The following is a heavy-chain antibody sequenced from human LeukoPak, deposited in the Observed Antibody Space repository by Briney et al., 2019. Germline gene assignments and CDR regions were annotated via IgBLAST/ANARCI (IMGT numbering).Heavy chain of an antibody. CDR3: ARDPNGDYIGAFDM. D-gene: IGHD4-17*01. CDR1: GFTVSSNY. CDR2: IYSAGDT. J-gene: IGHJ3*02. Sequence: GGSLRLSCAASGFTVSSNYMSWVRQAPGKGLEWVSVIYSAGDTSYADSVKGRFTISRDNSKNTLYLQMDSLRAEDTAVYYCARDPNGDYIGAFDMCGQGTKVTVSS. V-gene: IGHV3-53*01.